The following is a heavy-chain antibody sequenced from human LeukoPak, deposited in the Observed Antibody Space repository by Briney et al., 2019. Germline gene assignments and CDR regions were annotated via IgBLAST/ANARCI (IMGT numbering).Heavy chain of an antibody. CDR2: IYNGGST. CDR3: ARGLNYCDSSGYLIDAFYI. J-gene: IGHJ3*02. CDR1: GFTFSSNY. V-gene: IGHV3-66*01. Sequence: PGGSLRLSCAASGFTFSSNYMSWVRQAPGKGLEWVSIIYNGGSTYYADSVRGRFTISRDNSKSTLFLQMNSLRAEDTAVYYCARGLNYCDSSGYLIDAFYIWGQGTMVTVSS. D-gene: IGHD3-22*01.